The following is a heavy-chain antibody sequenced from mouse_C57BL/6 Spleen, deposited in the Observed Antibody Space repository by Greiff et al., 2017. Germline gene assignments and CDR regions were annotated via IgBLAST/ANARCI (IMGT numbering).Heavy chain of an antibody. CDR2: ISDGGSYT. Sequence: EVQLVESGGGLVKPGGSLKLSCAASGFTFSSYAMSWVRQTPEKRLEWVATISDGGSYTYYPDNVKGRFTISRDNAKNNLYLQMSHLKSEDTAMYYCAREPELGRSFAYWGQGTLVTVSA. V-gene: IGHV5-4*01. J-gene: IGHJ3*01. CDR1: GFTFSSYA. D-gene: IGHD4-1*01. CDR3: AREPELGRSFAY.